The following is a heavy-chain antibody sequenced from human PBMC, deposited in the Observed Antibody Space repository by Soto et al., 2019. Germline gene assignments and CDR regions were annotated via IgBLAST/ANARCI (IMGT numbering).Heavy chain of an antibody. CDR1: GGTFISYA. D-gene: IGHD3-22*01. J-gene: IGHJ3*01. CDR3: ARSRVTYYGDRSGFDL. CDR2: FIPIYGTA. Sequence: QVQLVQSGAELKKPGSSVKVSCKASGGTFISYALCWMLQAPGHGLEWMGGFIPIYGTANYAQKLPGRVTITADESTSTAYMEQSSLRSEETAVYYCARSRVTYYGDRSGFDLWGQGTMSTVSS. V-gene: IGHV1-69*01.